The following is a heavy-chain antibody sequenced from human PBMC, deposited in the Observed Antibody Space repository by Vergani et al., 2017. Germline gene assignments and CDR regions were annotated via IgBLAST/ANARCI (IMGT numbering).Heavy chain of an antibody. D-gene: IGHD3-22*01. Sequence: EVQLLESGGGLVQPGGSLRLSCAASGFPFSSYAMSWVRQAPGKGLEWVSAISGSGGSTYYADSVKGRFTISRDNSKNTLYLQMNSLRAEDTAVYYCAKGYYYGSSGYLPFDYWGQGTLVTVSS. CDR1: GFPFSSYA. CDR2: ISGSGGST. CDR3: AKGYYYGSSGYLPFDY. J-gene: IGHJ4*02. V-gene: IGHV3-23*01.